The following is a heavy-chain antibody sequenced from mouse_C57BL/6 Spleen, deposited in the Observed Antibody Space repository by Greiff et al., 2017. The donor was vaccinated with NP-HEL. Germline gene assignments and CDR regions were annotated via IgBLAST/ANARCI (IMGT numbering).Heavy chain of an antibody. Sequence: QVQLQQSGAELVRPGASVKLSCKASGYTFTDYYINWVKQRPGQGLEWIARIYPGSGNTYYNEKFKVKATLTAEKSSSTAYMQLSSLTSEDSAVYFCARGVTHFDYWGQGTTLTVSS. V-gene: IGHV1-76*01. J-gene: IGHJ2*01. D-gene: IGHD2-2*01. CDR2: IYPGSGNT. CDR1: GYTFTDYY. CDR3: ARGVTHFDY.